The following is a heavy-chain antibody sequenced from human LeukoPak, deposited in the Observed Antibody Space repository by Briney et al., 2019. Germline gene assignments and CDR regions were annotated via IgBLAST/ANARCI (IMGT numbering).Heavy chain of an antibody. CDR3: ARDKGGGSCPQLYYYMDV. CDR1: GYTFTGYY. CDR2: INPNSGGT. D-gene: IGHD1-26*01. Sequence: ASVKVSCKASGYTFTGYYMHWVRQAPGQGLEWMGWINPNSGGTNYAQKFQGRVTMTRDTSISTAYMELSRLRSDDTAVYYCARDKGGGSCPQLYYYMDVWGKGTTVTISS. V-gene: IGHV1-2*02. J-gene: IGHJ6*03.